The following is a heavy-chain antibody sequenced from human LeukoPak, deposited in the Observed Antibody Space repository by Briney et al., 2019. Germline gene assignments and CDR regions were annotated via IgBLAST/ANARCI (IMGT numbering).Heavy chain of an antibody. Sequence: RGESLKISCKGSGYNFASYCIGWVRQMPGKGLEWMGNINPGDSDTRYSPSFQGQVTMAVDKSINTAYLYWSSLKASDTAMYYCTRYQVPPGRDYFDYWGQGNLVTVSS. CDR1: GYNFASYC. J-gene: IGHJ4*02. CDR3: TRYQVPPGRDYFDY. D-gene: IGHD2-2*01. V-gene: IGHV5-51*01. CDR2: INPGDSDT.